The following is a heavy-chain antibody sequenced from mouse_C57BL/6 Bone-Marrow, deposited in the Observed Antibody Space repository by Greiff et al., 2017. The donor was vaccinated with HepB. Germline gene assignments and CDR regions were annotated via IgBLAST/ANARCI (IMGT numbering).Heavy chain of an antibody. V-gene: IGHV8-8*01. Sequence: QVTLKESGPGILQPSQTLSLTCSFSGFSLRTFGMGVGWIRQPSGKGLEWLAHIWWDDDKYYNPALKSRLTISKETSKNQVFLKIANVDTADTATYYCARMRDYYEYHWYFDVWGTGTTVTVSS. CDR3: ARMRDYYEYHWYFDV. CDR1: GFSLRTFGMG. CDR2: IWWDDDK. J-gene: IGHJ1*03. D-gene: IGHD2-4*01.